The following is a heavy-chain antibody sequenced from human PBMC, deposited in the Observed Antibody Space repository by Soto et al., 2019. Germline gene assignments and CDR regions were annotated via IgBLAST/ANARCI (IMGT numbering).Heavy chain of an antibody. CDR3: AKDARDTGGNSGIDY. CDR2: IIGSGAIT. Sequence: LRLSCVASEFTFNSYAMSWVRQARGMGLEWVSSIIGSGAITYYADSVKGRFTISRDNSKSTLYLQMNSLRVEDTALYYCAKDARDTGGNSGIDYWGQGTLVTVSS. J-gene: IGHJ4*02. CDR1: EFTFNSYA. V-gene: IGHV3-23*01. D-gene: IGHD2-21*02.